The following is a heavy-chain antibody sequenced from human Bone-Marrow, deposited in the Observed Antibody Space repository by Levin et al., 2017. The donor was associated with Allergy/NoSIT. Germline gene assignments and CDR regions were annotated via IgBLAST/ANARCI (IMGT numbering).Heavy chain of an antibody. Sequence: GESLKIPCAASGFTFSRSYMYWVRQAPGKGLVWVSRINGDGTETVYADSVKGRFTVSRDNARNTLYLQMNSLRAEDTAVYYCTSYNWGDPYSDCWGQGTLVTVSS. CDR2: INGDGTET. D-gene: IGHD1-20*01. CDR1: GFTFSRSY. CDR3: TSYNWGDPYSDC. J-gene: IGHJ4*02. V-gene: IGHV3-74*01.